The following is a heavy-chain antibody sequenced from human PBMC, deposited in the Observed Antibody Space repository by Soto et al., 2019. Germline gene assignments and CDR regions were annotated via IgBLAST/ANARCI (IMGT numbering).Heavy chain of an antibody. Sequence: QVQLVQSGAEVKKPGASVKVSCKASGYTFTAYGINWVRQAPGQGLEWMGWISTYNRNTKYPQKFQGRVTMTKDTSTTTAYMERKSLRSDDTAVYYCARGAGTTAGTFEHWGQGTLVTVSS. J-gene: IGHJ4*02. CDR2: ISTYNRNT. CDR1: GYTFTAYG. V-gene: IGHV1-18*01. D-gene: IGHD6-19*01. CDR3: ARGAGTTAGTFEH.